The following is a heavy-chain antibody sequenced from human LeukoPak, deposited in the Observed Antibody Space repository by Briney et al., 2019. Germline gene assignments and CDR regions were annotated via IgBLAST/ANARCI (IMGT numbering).Heavy chain of an antibody. V-gene: IGHV4-39*01. Sequence: SETLSLTCTVSGVSISSSGYYWGWIRQPPGKGLDWIGSIYYSGSTYYNPSLKSRVTISVDTSKNQFSLKLSSVTAADTAVYYCARHDTSGYYYPYWGQGTLVTVSS. D-gene: IGHD3-22*01. CDR1: GVSISSSGYY. CDR2: IYYSGST. J-gene: IGHJ4*02. CDR3: ARHDTSGYYYPY.